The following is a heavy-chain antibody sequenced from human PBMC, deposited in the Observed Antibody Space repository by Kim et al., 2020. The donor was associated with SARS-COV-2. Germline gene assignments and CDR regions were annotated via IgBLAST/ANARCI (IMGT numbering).Heavy chain of an antibody. V-gene: IGHV7-4-1*02. CDR3: GRQGALGYCSTGTCPEEAFDY. CDR1: GYMFTDFA. D-gene: IGHD2-15*01. Sequence: ASVKVSCKASGYMFTDFAMNWVRQAPGQGLEWMGWINTNTGNPTYAQAFTGRLVFSLDTSVSTAYLQINSLKAEDTAVYYCGRQGALGYCSTGTCPEEAFDYWGQGTLVTVSS. CDR2: INTNTGNP. J-gene: IGHJ4*02.